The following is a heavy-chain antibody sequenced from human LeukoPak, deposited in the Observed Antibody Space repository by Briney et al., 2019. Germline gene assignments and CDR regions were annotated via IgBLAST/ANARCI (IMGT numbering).Heavy chain of an antibody. J-gene: IGHJ4*02. V-gene: IGHV3-30*04. CDR1: GFMFSDHA. CDR3: ARQMTSTRLFDS. CDR2: IGSDGSKK. Sequence: GRSLRLSCVASGFMFSDHAFHWVRQSPDKGLERVALIGSDGSKKYYADSVQGRFTVSRENSKNTLFLQMNTLRADDTAVYFCARQMTSTRLFDSWGQGTLVTVSS. D-gene: IGHD5/OR15-5a*01.